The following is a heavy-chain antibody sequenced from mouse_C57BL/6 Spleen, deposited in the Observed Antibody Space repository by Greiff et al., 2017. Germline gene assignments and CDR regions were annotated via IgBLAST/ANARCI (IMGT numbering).Heavy chain of an antibody. D-gene: IGHD2-5*01. CDR2: IYPGNSDT. V-gene: IGHV1-5*01. Sequence: VQLQQSGTVLARPGASVKMSCKTSGYTFTSYWMHWVKQRPGQGLEWIGAIYPGNSDTSYNQKFKGKAKLTAVTSASPAYMELSSLTNEDSAVYYCTRLGYSNYDAMDYWGQGTSVTVSS. J-gene: IGHJ4*01. CDR1: GYTFTSYW. CDR3: TRLGYSNYDAMDY.